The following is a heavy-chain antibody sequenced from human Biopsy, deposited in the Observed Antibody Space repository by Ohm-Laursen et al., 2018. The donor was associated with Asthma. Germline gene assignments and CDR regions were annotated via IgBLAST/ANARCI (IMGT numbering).Heavy chain of an antibody. CDR1: YGFITSGGYY. Sequence: TLSLTCTVSYGFITSGGYYWTWIRQRPGKGLEWIGFIYYSGSTYYNPSLKSRVSISIDTSKNQFSLKLCSVTAADTAVYYCARAQDYYDSRGYYRSFDYWGQGTLVTVSS. J-gene: IGHJ4*02. V-gene: IGHV4-31*03. CDR2: IYYSGST. D-gene: IGHD3-22*01. CDR3: ARAQDYYDSRGYYRSFDY.